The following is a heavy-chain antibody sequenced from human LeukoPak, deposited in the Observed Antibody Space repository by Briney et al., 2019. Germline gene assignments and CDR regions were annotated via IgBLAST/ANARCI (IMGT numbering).Heavy chain of an antibody. J-gene: IGHJ4*02. CDR2: IRSDERRT. Sequence: AGGSLRLSCAASGFTFSSYWMHWVRQAPGKGLVWVLRIRSDERRTKDVDAVKGRFTISRDNAKNTVFLQMNSLRAEDTAVYYCARVRAVAGTDVLYYFDYWGQGTLVTVSS. D-gene: IGHD6-19*01. CDR3: ARVRAVAGTDVLYYFDY. V-gene: IGHV3-74*01. CDR1: GFTFSSYW.